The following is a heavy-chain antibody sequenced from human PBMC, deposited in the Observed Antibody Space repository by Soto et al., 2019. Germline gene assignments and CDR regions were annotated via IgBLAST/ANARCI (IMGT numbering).Heavy chain of an antibody. Sequence: SLRLSCSACGVTFSSYGLYWVRHAPGKGLEWVAVIWYDGRKKYYADSVKGRFTISRDNSKNTLYLQMNSLRAEDTAVYYCASFYERHGHPRYYFAYRCQGT. CDR2: IWYDGRKK. D-gene: IGHD3-16*01. CDR3: ASFYERHGHPRYYFAY. J-gene: IGHJ4*02. V-gene: IGHV3-33*01. CDR1: GVTFSSYG.